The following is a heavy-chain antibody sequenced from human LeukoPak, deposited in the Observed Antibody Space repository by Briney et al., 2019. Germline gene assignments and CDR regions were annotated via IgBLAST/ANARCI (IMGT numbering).Heavy chain of an antibody. J-gene: IGHJ4*02. D-gene: IGHD3-3*01. Sequence: RGSLRLSCAASGFTFSSYWMSWVRQAPGKGLEWVANIKQDGSQKYYVDSVKGRFSISRDNAKNSLYLQMNSLRAEDTAVYCARGVPYASWSGPHYSDYWGQGTLVTVSS. CDR2: IKQDGSQK. CDR3: ARGVPYASWSGPHYSDY. CDR1: GFTFSSYW. V-gene: IGHV3-7*01.